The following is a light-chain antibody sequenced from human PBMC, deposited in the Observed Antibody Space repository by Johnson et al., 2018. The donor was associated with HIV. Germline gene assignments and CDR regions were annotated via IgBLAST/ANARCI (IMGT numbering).Light chain of an antibody. V-gene: IGLV1-51*02. J-gene: IGLJ1*01. CDR1: SSNIGIIY. CDR2: EKK. Sequence: QSVLTQPPSVSAAPGQKVTISCSGSSSNIGIIYVSRYQQPPATAHKPLIYEKKKRPAGILDRFSGPKSGTPATLGIPGLQTGDEADYYCGTWGSSLSAGGVFGTGTKVTVL. CDR3: GTWGSSLSAGGV.